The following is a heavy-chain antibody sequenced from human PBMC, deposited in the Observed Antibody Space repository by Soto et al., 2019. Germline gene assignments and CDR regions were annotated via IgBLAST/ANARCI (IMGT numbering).Heavy chain of an antibody. CDR3: ARGYCSSTSCFAP. J-gene: IGHJ5*02. Sequence: PSETLSLTCSVSGGSISSGGYYWSWIRQHPGKGLEWIGYIYYSGSTSYNPSLKSRVTISVDTSKNQFSLKLSSVTAADTSVFYCARGYCSSTSCFAPWGQGALVTVSS. D-gene: IGHD2-2*01. CDR1: GGSISSGGYY. CDR2: IYYSGST. V-gene: IGHV4-31*03.